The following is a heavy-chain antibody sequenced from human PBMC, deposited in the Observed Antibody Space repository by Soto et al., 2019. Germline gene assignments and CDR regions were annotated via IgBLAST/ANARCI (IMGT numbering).Heavy chain of an antibody. CDR1: GFTVSSNY. CDR3: ARVLSIAAASRGAFDI. V-gene: IGHV3-53*04. Sequence: GGSLRLSCAASGFTVSSNYMSWVRQAPGKGLEWVSVIYSGGSTYYADSVKGRFTISRHNSKNTLYLQMNSLRAEDTAVYYCARVLSIAAASRGAFDIWGQGTMVTVSS. J-gene: IGHJ3*02. CDR2: IYSGGST. D-gene: IGHD6-13*01.